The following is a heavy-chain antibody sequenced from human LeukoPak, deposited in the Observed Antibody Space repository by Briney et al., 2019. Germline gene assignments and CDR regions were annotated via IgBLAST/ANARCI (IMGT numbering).Heavy chain of an antibody. D-gene: IGHD3-9*01. J-gene: IGHJ4*02. Sequence: SXXXQAPGXGLXXMGWISAYNGNTNYAQKLQGRVTMTTDTSTSTAYMELRSLRSDDTAVYYCARVGLRYFDWLSSNYFDYWGQGTLVTVSS. CDR3: ARVGLRYFDWLSSNYFDY. CDR2: ISAYNGNT. V-gene: IGHV1-18*01.